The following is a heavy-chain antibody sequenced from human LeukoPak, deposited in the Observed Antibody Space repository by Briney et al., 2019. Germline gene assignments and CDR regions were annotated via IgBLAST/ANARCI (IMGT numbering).Heavy chain of an antibody. D-gene: IGHD1-26*01. V-gene: IGHV3-74*01. CDR2: IKSDGSST. J-gene: IGHJ4*02. CDR1: GFTFSSYW. CDR3: SRSPYLHYSGSYDYFDY. Sequence: GGSLRLSCAAAGFTFSSYWMHWIRQAPGKGLVWVSRIKSDGSSTSYADSVKGRFTISRDNAKNTLYLQMNSLRAEDTAVYYCSRSPYLHYSGSYDYFDYWGQGTLATVSS.